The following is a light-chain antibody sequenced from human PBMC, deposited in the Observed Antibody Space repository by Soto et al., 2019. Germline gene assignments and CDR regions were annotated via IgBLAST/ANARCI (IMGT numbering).Light chain of an antibody. Sequence: EFVLTQSPGTLSLSPGERATLSCRASQSVSSSYLAWYQQKPGQAPRLLIYGASSRATGIPDRFSGSGSGTDFTLTISRLEPEDFAVYYCQQYGSSLITFGQGTRLE. CDR3: QQYGSSLIT. CDR2: GAS. V-gene: IGKV3-20*01. J-gene: IGKJ5*01. CDR1: QSVSSSY.